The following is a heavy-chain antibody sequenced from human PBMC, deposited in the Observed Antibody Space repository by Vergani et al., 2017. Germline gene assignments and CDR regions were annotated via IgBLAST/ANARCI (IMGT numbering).Heavy chain of an antibody. Sequence: QVQLVQSGAEVKTPGASVKVSCKASGYTFTTYGISWVRQAPGQGLEWMGRINAGNGNTKYSQKFQGRVTITRDTTASTAYMELSSLRSEDTAVYYCARDLGDGDLDYWGQGTLVTVSS. J-gene: IGHJ4*02. CDR1: GYTFTTYG. D-gene: IGHD4-17*01. V-gene: IGHV1-18*01. CDR3: ARDLGDGDLDY. CDR2: INAGNGNT.